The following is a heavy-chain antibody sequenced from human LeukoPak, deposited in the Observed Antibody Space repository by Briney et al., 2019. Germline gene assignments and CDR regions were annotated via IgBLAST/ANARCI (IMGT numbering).Heavy chain of an antibody. CDR3: ARLKEQLALSYYYYYYYMDV. J-gene: IGHJ6*03. D-gene: IGHD6-6*01. CDR1: GGSIRSSSHY. CDR2: IYYSGST. Sequence: SETLSLTCTVSGGSIRSSSHYWGWIRQPPGKGLEWIGSIYYSGSTYYNPSLKSRVTIFVDTSKNQFSLKLSSVTATDTAVYYCARLKEQLALSYYYYYYYMDVWGKGTTVTVSS. V-gene: IGHV4-39*01.